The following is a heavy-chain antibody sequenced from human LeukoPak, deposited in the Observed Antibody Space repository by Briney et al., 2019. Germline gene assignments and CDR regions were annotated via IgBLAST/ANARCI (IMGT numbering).Heavy chain of an antibody. CDR1: GFTFSSYS. J-gene: IGHJ3*02. D-gene: IGHD6-19*01. CDR3: ARDLGLWLVQSAFDI. V-gene: IGHV3-21*01. Sequence: GVSLRLSCAASGFTFSSYSMNWVRQAPGKGLEWVSSISSSSSYIYYADSVKGRFTISRDNAKNSLYLQMNSLRAEDTAVYYCARDLGLWLVQSAFDIWGQGTMVTVSS. CDR2: ISSSSSYI.